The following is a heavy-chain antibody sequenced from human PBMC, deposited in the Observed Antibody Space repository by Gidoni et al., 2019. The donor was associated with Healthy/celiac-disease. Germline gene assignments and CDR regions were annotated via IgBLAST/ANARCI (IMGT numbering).Heavy chain of an antibody. CDR2: IWYDGSNK. D-gene: IGHD3-22*01. J-gene: IGHJ4*02. CDR1: GFTFSSYG. Sequence: QVQLVESGGGVVQPGRSLRLSCAASGFTFSSYGMHWVRQAPGKGLEWVAVIWYDGSNKYYADSVKGRFTISRDNSKNTLYLQMNSLRAEDTAVYYCARDPSDSSGYEVYFDYWGQGTLVTVSS. CDR3: ARDPSDSSGYEVYFDY. V-gene: IGHV3-33*08.